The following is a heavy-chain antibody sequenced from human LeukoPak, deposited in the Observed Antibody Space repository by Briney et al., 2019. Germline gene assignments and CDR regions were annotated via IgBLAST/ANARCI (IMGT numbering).Heavy chain of an antibody. J-gene: IGHJ4*02. V-gene: IGHV6-1*01. CDR1: GDSVSSNTAS. Sequence: SQTLSLTCAISGDSVSSNTASWSWIRRSPSRGLEWLGRTYYRSKWYNDYAVSVKSRITVNPDTSRNQFSLQLNSVTPEDTAVYYCARQKAGTVDYWGQGTLVTVSS. D-gene: IGHD1-7*01. CDR2: TYYRSKWYN. CDR3: ARQKAGTVDY.